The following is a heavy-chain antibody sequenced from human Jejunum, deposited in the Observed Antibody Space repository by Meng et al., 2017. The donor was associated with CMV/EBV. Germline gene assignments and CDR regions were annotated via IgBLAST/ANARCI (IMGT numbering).Heavy chain of an antibody. Sequence: LNTNRGGVAWIRQPPGKALEWLAHIYWNDDKRYSPFLKSRLSITKDTSKNQVVLTMTNMDPVDTATYYCARLEMVLVPPSILIDSWGQGTLGTVSS. CDR3: ARLEMVLVPPSILIDS. CDR1: LNTNRGG. V-gene: IGHV2-5*01. CDR2: IYWNDDK. D-gene: IGHD5-24*01. J-gene: IGHJ4*02.